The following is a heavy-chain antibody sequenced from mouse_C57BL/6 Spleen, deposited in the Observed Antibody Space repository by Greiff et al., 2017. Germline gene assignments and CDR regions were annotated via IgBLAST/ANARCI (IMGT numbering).Heavy chain of an antibody. D-gene: IGHD2-5*01. CDR3: ARVDYSNSYAMDY. CDR1: GYTFTSYW. J-gene: IGHJ4*01. CDR2: INPSNGGT. Sequence: QVQLKQPGTELVKPGASVKLSCKASGYTFTSYWMHWVKQRPGQGLEWIGNINPSNGGTNYNEKFKSKATLTVDKSSSTAYMQLSSLTSEDSAVYYCARVDYSNSYAMDYWGQGTSVTVSS. V-gene: IGHV1-53*01.